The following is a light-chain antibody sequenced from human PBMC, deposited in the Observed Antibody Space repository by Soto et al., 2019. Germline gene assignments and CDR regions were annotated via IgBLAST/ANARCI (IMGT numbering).Light chain of an antibody. CDR2: GAS. Sequence: EIVMTQSPATLSVSPGERATLSCRTSQSVSGNLAWYQQKPGQAPRLLIYGASTRATGIPARFSGSGSGTEFTLTISSLQSEDFAVYYCQQYNKWPPITFGQGTRLEIK. CDR1: QSVSGN. CDR3: QQYNKWPPIT. J-gene: IGKJ5*01. V-gene: IGKV3-15*01.